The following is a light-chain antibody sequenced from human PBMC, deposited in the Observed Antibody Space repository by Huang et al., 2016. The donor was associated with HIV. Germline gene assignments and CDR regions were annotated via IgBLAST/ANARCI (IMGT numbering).Light chain of an antibody. CDR3: LQDFTYPRT. Sequence: AIQLTQSPSSLSASVGDRVTITCRASQDITKDLGWYQQKPGKAPKRLISAASTLRSGVPSRFSGSGSGTDFTLTISSLQPEDFATYFCLQDFTYPRTFGQGTRVEI. J-gene: IGKJ1*01. CDR1: QDITKD. CDR2: AAS. V-gene: IGKV1-6*02.